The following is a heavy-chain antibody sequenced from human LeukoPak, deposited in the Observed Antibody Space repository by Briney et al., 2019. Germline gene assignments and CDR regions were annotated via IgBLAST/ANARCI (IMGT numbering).Heavy chain of an antibody. V-gene: IGHV1-69*01. CDR1: GGTFSSYA. Sequence: SVKVSCKASGGTFSSYAISWVRQAPGQGLEWMGGIIPIFGTANYAQKFQGRVTITADESTSTAYMELSSLRSGDTAVYYCARGESDRVPFDYWGQGTLVTVSS. CDR3: ARGESDRVPFDY. CDR2: IIPIFGTA. J-gene: IGHJ4*02. D-gene: IGHD3-10*02.